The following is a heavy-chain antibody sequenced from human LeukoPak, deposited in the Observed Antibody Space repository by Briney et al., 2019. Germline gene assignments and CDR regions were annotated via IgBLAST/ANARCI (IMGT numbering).Heavy chain of an antibody. V-gene: IGHV4-59*01. D-gene: IGHD3-3*01. Sequence: SETLSLTCIVSGGSTSTYYWSWIRQPPGKGLEWIGYIHYSGSTNYNPSLKSRVTISLDTSMNQFSLKLSSVTAADTAVYYCARLFWSDSHSLDYWGQGTLVTVSS. CDR1: GGSTSTYY. CDR2: IHYSGST. J-gene: IGHJ4*02. CDR3: ARLFWSDSHSLDY.